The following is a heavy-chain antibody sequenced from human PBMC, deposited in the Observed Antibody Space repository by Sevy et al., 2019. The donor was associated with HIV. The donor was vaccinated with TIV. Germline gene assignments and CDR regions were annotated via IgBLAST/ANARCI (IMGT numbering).Heavy chain of an antibody. CDR3: ALSNPDCSSTSCPQTFDY. V-gene: IGHV4-31*03. CDR2: IYYSGST. D-gene: IGHD2-2*01. J-gene: IGHJ4*02. CDR1: GGSISSGGTY. Sequence: SETLSLTCTVSGGSISSGGTYWSWIRRHPGKGLEWMGYIYYSGSTYYNPSLKSRVTISVDTSKNQFSLKLSSVTAADTAVYYCALSNPDCSSTSCPQTFDYWGQGTLVTVSS.